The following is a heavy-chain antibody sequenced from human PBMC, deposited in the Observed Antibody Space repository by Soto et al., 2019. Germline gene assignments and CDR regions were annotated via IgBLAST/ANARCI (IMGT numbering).Heavy chain of an antibody. CDR3: ARHGLGYCSGGSCYSYYYYGMDV. D-gene: IGHD2-15*01. V-gene: IGHV5-51*01. Sequence: GESLKISCKGSGYSFTSYWIGWVRQMPGKGLEWMGIIYPGDSDTRYSPPFQGQVTISADKSISTAYLQWSSLKASDTAMYYCARHGLGYCSGGSCYSYYYYGMDVWGQGTTVTVSS. CDR1: GYSFTSYW. CDR2: IYPGDSDT. J-gene: IGHJ6*02.